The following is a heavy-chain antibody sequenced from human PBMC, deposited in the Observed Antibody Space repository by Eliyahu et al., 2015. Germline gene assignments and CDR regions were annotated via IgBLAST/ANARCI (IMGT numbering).Heavy chain of an antibody. Sequence: QITLKESGPTLLKPTQTLTLTCTFSGFSLTTXGXXVGCIRQSPGKALEWFALIYWDDDKRYSPFLKSRLTISKDTSKNQVVLTMTNMDPVDTGTYYCVHTLINWGSLGGAFDVWGQGTMVTVSS. D-gene: IGHD7-27*01. J-gene: IGHJ3*01. CDR3: VHTLINWGSLGGAFDV. CDR1: GFSLTTXGXX. CDR2: IYWDDDK. V-gene: IGHV2-5*02.